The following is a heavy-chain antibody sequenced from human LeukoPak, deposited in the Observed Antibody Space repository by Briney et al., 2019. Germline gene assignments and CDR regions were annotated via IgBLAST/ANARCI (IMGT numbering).Heavy chain of an antibody. CDR1: GFNVSNTY. CDR3: ARGYSGSYRIDY. J-gene: IGHJ4*02. Sequence: GGSLRLSCAASGFNVSNTYISWVRQAPGKGLEWVSRINPDGSNRTHADSVRGRFTISRDNAKKTLYLQMNSLRAEDTAVYYCARGYSGSYRIDYWGQGTLVTVSS. D-gene: IGHD1-26*01. V-gene: IGHV3-74*01. CDR2: INPDGSNR.